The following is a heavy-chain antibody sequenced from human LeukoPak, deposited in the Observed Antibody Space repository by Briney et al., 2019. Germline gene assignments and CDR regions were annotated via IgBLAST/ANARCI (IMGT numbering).Heavy chain of an antibody. V-gene: IGHV3-48*01. CDR2: ISSSSSTI. CDR1: GFTFSSYS. CDR3: ARPGEFPESGGYYFDY. Sequence: PGGSLRLSCAASGFTFSSYSMNWVRQAPGKGLEWVSYISSSSSTIYYADSVKGRFTISRDNAKNSLYLQMNSLRAEDTALYYCARPGEFPESGGYYFDYWGQGTLVTVSS. D-gene: IGHD3-10*01. J-gene: IGHJ4*02.